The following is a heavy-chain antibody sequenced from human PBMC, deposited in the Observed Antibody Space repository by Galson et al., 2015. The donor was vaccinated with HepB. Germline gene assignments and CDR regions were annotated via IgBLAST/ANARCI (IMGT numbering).Heavy chain of an antibody. D-gene: IGHD1-26*01. Sequence: PALVKPTQTLTLTCTFSGFSLSTSGMCVVWIRQPPGEALEWLARIDWDDDKFYSTSLKTRLTVSKDTSKNQVVLTVTNMDPVDTATYYCARIGGSYYSRAGEYYFDYWGQGTLVTVSS. CDR2: IDWDDDK. CDR1: GFSLSTSGMC. V-gene: IGHV2-70*17. J-gene: IGHJ4*02. CDR3: ARIGGSYYSRAGEYYFDY.